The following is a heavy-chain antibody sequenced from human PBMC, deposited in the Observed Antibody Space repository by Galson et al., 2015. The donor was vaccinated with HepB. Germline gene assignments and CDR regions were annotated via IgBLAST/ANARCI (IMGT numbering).Heavy chain of an antibody. V-gene: IGHV4-4*07. Sequence: ETLSLTCTVSGGSISSHNWSWIRQAAGKGLEWIGRVYISGSTNYNPSVKSRVTMSKDTSKNQFFLKLRSVTAADTAVYYCVRDLPMQLASDSWGQGTLVTVSS. J-gene: IGHJ1*01. CDR1: GGSISSHN. CDR3: VRDLPMQLASDS. D-gene: IGHD1-1*01. CDR2: VYISGST.